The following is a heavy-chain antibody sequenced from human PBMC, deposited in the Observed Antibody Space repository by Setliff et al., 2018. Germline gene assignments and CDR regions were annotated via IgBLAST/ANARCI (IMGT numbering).Heavy chain of an antibody. Sequence: PGESLKISCKGSGYSFSNFWIGWVRQMPGKGLEWMGIIYPGDSHTRYSPSFQGQVTMSIDTSKNQFSLKLSSVTAADTAVYYCAREMAAFKRASDIWGQGTLVTVSS. CDR1: GYSFSNFW. V-gene: IGHV5-51*01. CDR2: IYPGDSHT. D-gene: IGHD3-3*02. J-gene: IGHJ3*02. CDR3: AREMAAFKRASDI.